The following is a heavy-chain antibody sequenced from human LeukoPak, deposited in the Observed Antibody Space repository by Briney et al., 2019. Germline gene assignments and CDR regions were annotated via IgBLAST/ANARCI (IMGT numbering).Heavy chain of an antibody. V-gene: IGHV1-2*02. CDR1: EYTFTGYY. Sequence: GASVKVSCKASEYTFTGYYMHWVRQAPGQGLEWMGWINPNSGGTNYAQKFQGRVTMTRDTSISTAYMELSRLRSDDTAVYYCARGPEWIQLWGPYYYYYMDVWGKGTTVTVSS. CDR3: ARGPEWIQLWGPYYYYYMDV. D-gene: IGHD5-18*01. CDR2: INPNSGGT. J-gene: IGHJ6*03.